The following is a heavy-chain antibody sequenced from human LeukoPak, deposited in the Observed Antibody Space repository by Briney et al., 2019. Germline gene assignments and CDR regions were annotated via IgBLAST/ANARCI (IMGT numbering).Heavy chain of an antibody. CDR3: ARMYSGSYYEFDY. V-gene: IGHV4-61*01. CDR1: GGSVSSGRYY. CDR2: IYYSGST. J-gene: IGHJ4*02. Sequence: SETLSLTCTVSGGSVSSGRYYWSWIRQPPGKGLEWIGYIYYSGSTNYSPSLKSRVTISVDTSKNQFSLKLSSVTAADTAIYYCARMYSGSYYEFDYWGQGTLVTVSS. D-gene: IGHD1-26*01.